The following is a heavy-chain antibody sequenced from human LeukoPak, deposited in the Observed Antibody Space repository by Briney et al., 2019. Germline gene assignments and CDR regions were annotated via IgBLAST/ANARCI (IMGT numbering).Heavy chain of an antibody. D-gene: IGHD3-3*01. CDR1: GGSISSYY. Sequence: PSETLSLTCTVSGGSISSYYWSWIRQPPGKGLEWIVYIYYSGSTNYNPSLKSRVTISVDTSKNQFSLKLSSVTAADTAVYYCARTRLNDFWSGYHMDVWGKGTTVTVSS. CDR2: IYYSGST. CDR3: ARTRLNDFWSGYHMDV. V-gene: IGHV4-59*01. J-gene: IGHJ6*03.